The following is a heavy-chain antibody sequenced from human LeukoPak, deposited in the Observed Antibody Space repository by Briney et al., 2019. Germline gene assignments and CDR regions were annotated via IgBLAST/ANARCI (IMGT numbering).Heavy chain of an antibody. D-gene: IGHD5-24*01. V-gene: IGHV3-21*01. CDR3: ARERDEGFDY. J-gene: IGHJ4*02. Sequence: GGSLRLSCAASGFTFSSHSMNWVRQAPGKGLEWVSSFGTRSSSIYYADSVKGRFTISRDNARNALYLQMNSLKAEDTAVYYCARERDEGFDYWGQGTLVTVSS. CDR1: GFTFSSHS. CDR2: FGTRSSSI.